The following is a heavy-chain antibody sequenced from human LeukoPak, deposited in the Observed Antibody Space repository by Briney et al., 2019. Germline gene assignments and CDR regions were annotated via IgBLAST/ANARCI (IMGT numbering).Heavy chain of an antibody. Sequence: GGSLRLSFAASGFTFSTYWMSWVRQAPGKGLEWVANIKQDGSEKYYVDSVKGRFTISRDNAKNSVYLQMNSLRVEDTAVYYCVRDWDYGGQGTLVTVSS. CDR2: IKQDGSEK. J-gene: IGHJ4*02. V-gene: IGHV3-7*03. CDR3: VRDWDY. CDR1: GFTFSTYW.